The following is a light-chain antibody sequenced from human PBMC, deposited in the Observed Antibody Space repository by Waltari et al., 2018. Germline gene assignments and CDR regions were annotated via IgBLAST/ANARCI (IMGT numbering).Light chain of an antibody. CDR2: KGS. V-gene: IGLV8-61*01. J-gene: IGLJ3*02. Sequence: WYQQTPGQPPGTFVYKGSSRPAGVPDRVSGSISGNKAALTITGAQADDARNYYCPLYMGSGIWVFGGGTKLTVL. CDR3: PLYMGSGIWV.